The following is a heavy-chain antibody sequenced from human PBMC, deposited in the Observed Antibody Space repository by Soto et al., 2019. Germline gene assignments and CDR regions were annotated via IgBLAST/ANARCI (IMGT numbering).Heavy chain of an antibody. CDR2: IIGNGTIT. Sequence: EVQLLESGGGLVQSGESLRLSCEASGFTFSNFAMRWVRQAPGKGLEWVSVIIGNGTITYNADSVKGRFTISRDNTKNTLFLQVNSLRVEDTAVYYCARFMGEDPDYGMDVWGQGTTVTVSS. J-gene: IGHJ6*02. CDR3: ARFMGEDPDYGMDV. CDR1: GFTFSNFA. V-gene: IGHV3-23*01. D-gene: IGHD3-3*01.